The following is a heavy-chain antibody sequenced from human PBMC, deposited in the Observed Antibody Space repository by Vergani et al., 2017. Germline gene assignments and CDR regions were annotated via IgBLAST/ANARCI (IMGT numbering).Heavy chain of an antibody. CDR3: AREGGIDITMFRGANPHPFDY. J-gene: IGHJ4*02. CDR2: INPNSGGT. Sequence: QVQLVQSGAAVKKPGASVKVSCKASGYTFTGYYMHWVRQAPGQGLEWMGWINPNSGGTNYAQKFQGRVTMTRDTSISTAYMELSRLRSDDTAVYYCAREGGIDITMFRGANPHPFDYWGQGTLVSVSS. CDR1: GYTFTGYY. D-gene: IGHD3-10*01. V-gene: IGHV1-2*02.